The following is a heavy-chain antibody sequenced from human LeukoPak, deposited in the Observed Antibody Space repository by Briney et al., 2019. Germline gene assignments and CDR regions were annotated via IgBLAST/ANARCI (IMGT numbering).Heavy chain of an antibody. V-gene: IGHV3-48*01. D-gene: IGHD6-13*01. CDR1: GFTFSSYA. CDR2: ISSSGNTI. Sequence: HPGGSLRLSCAASGFTFSSYAMHWVRQAPGKGLEWVSYISSSGNTIYYADSVKGRFTISRDNAKNSLYLQMNSLRAEDTSVYYCAREGYSPYWGQGTLVTVSS. CDR3: AREGYSPY. J-gene: IGHJ4*02.